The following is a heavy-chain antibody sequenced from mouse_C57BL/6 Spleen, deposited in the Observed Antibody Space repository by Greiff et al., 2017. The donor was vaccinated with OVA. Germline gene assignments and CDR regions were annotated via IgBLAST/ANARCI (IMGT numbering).Heavy chain of an antibody. Sequence: VQLQQSGPELVKPGASVKISCKASGYAFSSSWMSWVKQRPGKGLEWIGRIYPGDGDTNYNGKFKGKATLTADKSSSTAYMQLSSLTSEDSAVYFCARVEVGIAYWGQGTLVTVSA. V-gene: IGHV1-82*01. CDR3: ARVEVGIAY. CDR1: GYAFSSSW. D-gene: IGHD1-1*02. CDR2: IYPGDGDT. J-gene: IGHJ3*01.